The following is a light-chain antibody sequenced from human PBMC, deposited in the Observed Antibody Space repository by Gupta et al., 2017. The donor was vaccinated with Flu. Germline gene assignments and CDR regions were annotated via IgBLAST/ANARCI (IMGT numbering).Light chain of an antibody. CDR3: QQLNSYPPYS. Sequence: DIKLIQSPFFLCASVADRVTITCRASQGISSYLAWYQQKPGKAPKLLIYAASTLQSGIPSRFSGSGSGTEFTLTISSLQPEDFATYYCQQLNSYPPYSFGPGTKVDIK. V-gene: IGKV1-9*01. CDR2: AAS. CDR1: QGISSY. J-gene: IGKJ3*01.